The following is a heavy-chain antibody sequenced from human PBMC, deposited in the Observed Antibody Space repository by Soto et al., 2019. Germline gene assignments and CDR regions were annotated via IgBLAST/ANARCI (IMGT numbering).Heavy chain of an antibody. CDR1: GYTFTSYG. Sequence: QFQLVQSGAEVKKPGASVKVSCKASGYTFTSYGISWVRQAPGQGLEWMGWISAYNGNTNYAQKLQGRVTRTTYTPTSTSYMALRSLGSDDAAGYHGGRDTAAAGIFDYWGQGTLVTVSS. CDR3: GRDTAAAGIFDY. J-gene: IGHJ4*02. CDR2: ISAYNGNT. V-gene: IGHV1-18*01. D-gene: IGHD6-13*01.